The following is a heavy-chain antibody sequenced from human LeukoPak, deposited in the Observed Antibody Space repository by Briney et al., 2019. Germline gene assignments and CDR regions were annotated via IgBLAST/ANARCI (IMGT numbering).Heavy chain of an antibody. Sequence: QPGGSLRLSCAASGFTVSSNYMSWVRQAPGKGLEWVSAISGSGGSTYYADSVKGRFTISRDNSKNTLYLQMNSLRAEDTAVYYCAKDDGSGLFDYWGQGTLVTVSS. CDR3: AKDDGSGLFDY. J-gene: IGHJ4*02. V-gene: IGHV3-23*01. CDR1: GFTVSSNY. CDR2: ISGSGGST. D-gene: IGHD6-19*01.